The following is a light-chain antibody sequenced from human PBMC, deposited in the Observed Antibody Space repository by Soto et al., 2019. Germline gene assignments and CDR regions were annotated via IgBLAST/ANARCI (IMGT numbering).Light chain of an antibody. CDR1: SSDVGGYKY. CDR2: DVT. Sequence: QSALTQPASVSGSPGQSITISCTGTSSDVGGYKYVSWYQQYPGKAPKLMIYDVTNRPSGVSNRFSGSKFGNTASLTISGPQAEDEAVYSCTSYTNTPPLVLFGGGPKLTGL. CDR3: TSYTNTPPLVL. V-gene: IGLV2-14*01. J-gene: IGLJ2*01.